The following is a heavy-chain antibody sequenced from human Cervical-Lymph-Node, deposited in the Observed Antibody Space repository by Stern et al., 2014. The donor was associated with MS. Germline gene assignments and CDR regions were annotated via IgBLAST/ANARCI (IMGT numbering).Heavy chain of an antibody. CDR3: ARVGIMGAADSVDY. D-gene: IGHD1-26*01. V-gene: IGHV1-69*06. J-gene: IGHJ4*02. CDR1: GGTFSSYA. Sequence: QVQLVESGAGVKKPGSSVKVSCKASGGTFSSYAISWVRQAPGQGLEWVAGISPIFGRENYAEKVQGGGTITADKSRTTAEMKLSSLRSEDTALYYCARVGIMGAADSVDYWGQGTLVTVSS. CDR2: ISPIFGRE.